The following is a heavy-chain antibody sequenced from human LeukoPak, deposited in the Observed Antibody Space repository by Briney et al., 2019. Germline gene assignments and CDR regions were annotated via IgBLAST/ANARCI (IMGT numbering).Heavy chain of an antibody. CDR2: IKPDESEK. V-gene: IGHV3-7*01. J-gene: IGHJ6*02. CDR3: ARSPDGMDV. CDR1: GFTFNTYT. Sequence: PGGSLRLSCAASGFTFNTYTMSWVRQAPGKGLEWVANIKPDESEKYYMDSVKGRFTISRDNAKNSVYLQMNSLRAEDTAVYYCARSPDGMDVWGQGTTVTVSS.